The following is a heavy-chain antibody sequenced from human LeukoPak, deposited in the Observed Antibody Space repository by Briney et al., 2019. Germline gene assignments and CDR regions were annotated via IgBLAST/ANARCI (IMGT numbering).Heavy chain of an antibody. V-gene: IGHV3-23*01. D-gene: IGHD2-2*01. CDR1: GFTFSTYA. J-gene: IGHJ4*02. CDR2: ISGSGGST. CDR3: AKGEVYCTSTSCYPFDY. Sequence: PGGSLRLSCAASGFTFSTYAMSWVRQAPGKGLEWVSAISGSGGSTYYADSVKGRFTISRDNSKNTLYLQLNSLRAEDTAVYYCAKGEVYCTSTSCYPFDYWGQGTLVTVSS.